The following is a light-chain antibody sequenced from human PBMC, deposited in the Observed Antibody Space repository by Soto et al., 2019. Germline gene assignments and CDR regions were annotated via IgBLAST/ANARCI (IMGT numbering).Light chain of an antibody. J-gene: IGKJ1*01. Sequence: DIQMTQSPSTLSASVGDRVTITCRASQSISVWLAWYQQKAGKAPNLLIYKASRLESGVPSRFSGSGSETEFTLTISGLQPGDSATYYCQQYNSYSTTFGQGTRWIS. CDR1: QSISVW. CDR3: QQYNSYSTT. CDR2: KAS. V-gene: IGKV1-5*03.